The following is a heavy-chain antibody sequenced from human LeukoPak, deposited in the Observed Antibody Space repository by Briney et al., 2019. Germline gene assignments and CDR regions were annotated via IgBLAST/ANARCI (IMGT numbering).Heavy chain of an antibody. CDR3: ARDPGWELYLHDAFDI. CDR2: ISAYNGNT. J-gene: IGHJ3*02. D-gene: IGHD1-26*01. V-gene: IGHV1-18*01. CDR1: GYTFTSYG. Sequence: ASVKVSCKASGYTFTSYGISWVRQAPGQGLEWMGWISAYNGNTNYAQKLQGRVTMTTDTSTSTAYMELRSLRSDDTAVYYCARDPGWELYLHDAFDIWGQGTMVTVSS.